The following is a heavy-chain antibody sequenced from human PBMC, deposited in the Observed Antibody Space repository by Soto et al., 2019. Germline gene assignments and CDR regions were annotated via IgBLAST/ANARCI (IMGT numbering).Heavy chain of an antibody. J-gene: IGHJ4*02. CDR2: INTYNGNT. V-gene: IGHV1-18*01. D-gene: IGHD5-12*01. CDR3: ATRPRGAMATD. Sequence: QVQLVQSGPEVKKPGASVKVSCKASGYTFINYAITWVRQAPGQGLEWMGWINTYNGNTNYAENLQSRGTMTPDTTTSTANMEVRRLSSDDTAVYCCATRPRGAMATDWSKGTRVTVPS. CDR1: GYTFINYA.